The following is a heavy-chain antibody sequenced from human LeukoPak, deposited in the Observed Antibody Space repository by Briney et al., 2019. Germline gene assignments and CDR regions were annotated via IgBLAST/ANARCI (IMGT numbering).Heavy chain of an antibody. V-gene: IGHV3-23*01. CDR1: GFTFSSYA. CDR2: ISGSGGST. D-gene: IGHD3-3*01. CDR3: AKTGNCDFWSGYFSPKEEYYYYMDV. Sequence: GGSLRLSCAASGFTFSSYAMSWVRQAPGKGLEWVSAISGSGGSTYYADSVKGRFTISRDNSKNTLYLQMNSLRAEDTAVYYCAKTGNCDFWSGYFSPKEEYYYYMDVWGKGTTVTVSS. J-gene: IGHJ6*03.